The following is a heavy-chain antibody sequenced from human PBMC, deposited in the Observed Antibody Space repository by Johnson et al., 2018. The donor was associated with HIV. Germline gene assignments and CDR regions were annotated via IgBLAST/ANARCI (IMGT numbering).Heavy chain of an antibody. CDR3: ARVQVLADDVFNI. J-gene: IGHJ3*02. D-gene: IGHD3-3*02. CDR2: IYSGGST. Sequence: VQLVESGGGLVQSGGSLRLACVASGFIVGTKYMSWVRQAPGKGLEWVSVIYSGGSTYYADSVKGRFTISRDNSKNTVYLQMNSLRGDDTAIYYCARVQVLADDVFNIWGQGTMVTVAS. CDR1: GFIVGTKY. V-gene: IGHV3-66*01.